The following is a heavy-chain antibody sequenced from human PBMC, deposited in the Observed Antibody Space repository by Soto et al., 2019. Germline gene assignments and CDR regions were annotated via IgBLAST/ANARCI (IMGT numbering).Heavy chain of an antibody. CDR2: INTNTGNP. J-gene: IGHJ6*02. V-gene: IGHV7-4-1*01. CDR3: ARSNVDTDYYYYGMDG. CDR1: GYTFTSYA. D-gene: IGHD5-18*01. Sequence: ASVKVSCKASGYTFTSYAMNWVRQAPGQGLEWMGWINTNTGNPTYAQGFTGRFVFSLDTSVSTAYLQICSLKAEDTAVYYCARSNVDTDYYYYGMDGWGPGTTVTVAS.